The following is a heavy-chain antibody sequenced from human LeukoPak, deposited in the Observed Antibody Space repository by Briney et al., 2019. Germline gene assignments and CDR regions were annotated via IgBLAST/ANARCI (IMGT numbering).Heavy chain of an antibody. D-gene: IGHD3-3*01. Sequence: GGSLRLSCAASGFTFSSYGMHWVRQAPGKGLEWVAVIWYDGSNKYYADSVKGRFTISRDNSKNTLYLQMNSLRAEDTAVYYCARLYYDFWSGYSPFGYGMDVWGQGTTVTVSS. J-gene: IGHJ6*02. CDR2: IWYDGSNK. V-gene: IGHV3-33*01. CDR1: GFTFSSYG. CDR3: ARLYYDFWSGYSPFGYGMDV.